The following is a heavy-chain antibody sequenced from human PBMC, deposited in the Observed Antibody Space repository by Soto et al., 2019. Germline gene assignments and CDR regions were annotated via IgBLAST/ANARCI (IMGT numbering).Heavy chain of an antibody. Sequence: GGSLRLSCAASGFTFSSYAMSWVRQAPGKGLEWVSGISGRGGGTYYADSVKGRFTISRDNSKNTLYLQMNSLRAEDTAVYYCAKNGRDTTLTTLDYWAQGTLVTVSS. D-gene: IGHD4-17*01. J-gene: IGHJ4*02. CDR2: ISGRGGGT. V-gene: IGHV3-23*01. CDR1: GFTFSSYA. CDR3: AKNGRDTTLTTLDY.